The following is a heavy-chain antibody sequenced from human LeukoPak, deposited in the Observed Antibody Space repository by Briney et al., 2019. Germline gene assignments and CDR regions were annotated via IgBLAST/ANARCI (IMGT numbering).Heavy chain of an antibody. CDR3: VREGSYYGSSGYYYVYYFDY. J-gene: IGHJ4*02. V-gene: IGHV3-48*04. Sequence: PGGSLRLSCAASGLTFNSYSMNWVRQAPGKGLEWVSHISSSSDTIFYADSVKGRFTISRDDAKNSLYLQMNSLRAEDTAVYYCVREGSYYGSSGYYYVYYFDYWGQGTLVTVSS. D-gene: IGHD3-22*01. CDR1: GLTFNSYS. CDR2: ISSSSDTI.